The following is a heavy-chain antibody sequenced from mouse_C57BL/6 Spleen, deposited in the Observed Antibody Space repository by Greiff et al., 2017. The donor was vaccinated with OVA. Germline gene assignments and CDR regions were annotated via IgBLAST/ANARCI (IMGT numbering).Heavy chain of an antibody. CDR1: GYTFTSYG. D-gene: IGHD3-3*01. V-gene: IGHV1-81*01. Sequence: VKLMESGAELARPGASVKLSCKASGYTFTSYGISWVKQRTGQGLEWIGEIYPSSGNTYYNEKFKGKATLTADKSSSTAYMELRSLTSEDSAVYLCARRGTNFDYWGKGTTLTVSS. CDR2: IYPSSGNT. CDR3: ARRGTNFDY. J-gene: IGHJ2*01.